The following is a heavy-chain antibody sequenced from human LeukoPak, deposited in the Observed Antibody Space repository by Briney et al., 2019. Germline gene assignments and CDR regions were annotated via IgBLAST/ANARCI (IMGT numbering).Heavy chain of an antibody. CDR2: INTNTGNP. CDR3: ARGGIAAAGTGLVKSVGARYRDY. V-gene: IGHV7-4-1*02. J-gene: IGHJ4*02. Sequence: ASVKVSCKASGYTFTSYAMNWVRQAPGQGLEWMGWINTNTGNPTYAQGFTGRFVFSLDTSVSTAYLQISSLKAEDTAVYYCARGGIAAAGTGLVKSVGARYRDYWGQGTLVTVSS. D-gene: IGHD6-13*01. CDR1: GYTFTSYA.